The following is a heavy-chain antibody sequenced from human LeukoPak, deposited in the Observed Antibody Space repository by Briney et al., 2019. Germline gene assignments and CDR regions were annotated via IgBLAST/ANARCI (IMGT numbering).Heavy chain of an antibody. J-gene: IGHJ6*02. Sequence: GGSLRLSCAASGFTLSSYGMHWVRQAPGKGLEWVAVISYDGSNKYYADSVKGRFTISRDNSKNTLYLQMNSLRAEDTAVYYCAKVLGVGPYYYYGMDVWGQGTTVTVSS. CDR1: GFTLSSYG. D-gene: IGHD2-8*01. CDR2: ISYDGSNK. CDR3: AKVLGVGPYYYYGMDV. V-gene: IGHV3-30*18.